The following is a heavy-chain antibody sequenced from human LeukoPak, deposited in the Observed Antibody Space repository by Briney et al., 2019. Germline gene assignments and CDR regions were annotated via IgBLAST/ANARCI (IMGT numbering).Heavy chain of an antibody. V-gene: IGHV4-30-4*01. CDR2: IYYSGST. CDR3: ASLHDYGGRDFDY. D-gene: IGHD4-23*01. CDR1: GVSISSGDYY. J-gene: IGHJ4*02. Sequence: PSETLSLTCTVSGVSISSGDYYWSWIRQPPGKGLEWIGYIYYSGSTYYNPSLKSRVTISVDTSKNQFSLKLSSVTAADTAVYYCASLHDYGGRDFDYWGKGTLVTVSS.